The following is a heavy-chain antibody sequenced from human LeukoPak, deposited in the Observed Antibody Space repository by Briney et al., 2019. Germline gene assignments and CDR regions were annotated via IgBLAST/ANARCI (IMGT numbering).Heavy chain of an antibody. Sequence: GGSLRLSCAASGFTFSDYYMSWIRQAPGKGLEWVSYISSSGSTIYYADSVKGRFTISRDNAKNSLYLQMNSLRAEDTAVYYCARDLYDYGDYAGYFDYWGQGTLVTVSS. J-gene: IGHJ4*02. V-gene: IGHV3-11*01. CDR1: GFTFSDYY. CDR2: ISSSGSTI. D-gene: IGHD4-17*01. CDR3: ARDLYDYGDYAGYFDY.